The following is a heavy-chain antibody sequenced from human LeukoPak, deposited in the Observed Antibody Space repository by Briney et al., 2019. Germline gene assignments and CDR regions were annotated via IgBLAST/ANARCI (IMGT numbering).Heavy chain of an antibody. Sequence: ASVKVSCKASGGTFSSYAISWVRQAPGQGLEWMGIINPSGGSTSYAQKFQGRVTMTRDMPTSTVYMELSSLRSEDTAVYYCARVVRGAFDIWGQGTMVTVSS. CDR1: GGTFSSYA. CDR3: ARVVRGAFDI. CDR2: INPSGGST. V-gene: IGHV1-46*01. D-gene: IGHD2-2*01. J-gene: IGHJ3*02.